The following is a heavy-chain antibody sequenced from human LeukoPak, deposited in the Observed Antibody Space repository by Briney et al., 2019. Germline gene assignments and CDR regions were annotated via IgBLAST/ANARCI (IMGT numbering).Heavy chain of an antibody. CDR1: GYTFTSYG. CDR2: ISAYNGNT. D-gene: IGHD4-17*01. Sequence: GSVRLSCKASGYTFTSYGMSWVRQAPGQGLEWIGWISAYNGNTNYAENLQGRFTITTDTSTSTAYMQLNSLRAEDTAVYYCARVGVSTVTTGAIDYWGQGTLVTVSS. J-gene: IGHJ4*02. V-gene: IGHV1-18*01. CDR3: ARVGVSTVTTGAIDY.